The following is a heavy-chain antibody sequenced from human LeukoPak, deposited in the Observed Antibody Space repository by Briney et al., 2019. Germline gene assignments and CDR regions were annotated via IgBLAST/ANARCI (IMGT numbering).Heavy chain of an antibody. CDR1: GNYW. D-gene: IGHD2/OR15-2a*01. CDR3: ISFYEAY. CDR2: INSDGSWT. V-gene: IGHV3-74*01. J-gene: IGHJ4*02. Sequence: GGSLRLSCAASGNYWMHWVRQAPGKGLVWVSHINSDGSWTSYADSVKGRFTISKDNAKNTVYLQMNNLRAEDTAVYYCISFYEAYWGRGTLVTVSS.